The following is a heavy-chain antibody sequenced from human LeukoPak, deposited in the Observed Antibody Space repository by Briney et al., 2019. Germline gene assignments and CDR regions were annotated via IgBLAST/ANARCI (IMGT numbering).Heavy chain of an antibody. Sequence: ASLKVSCTASGYTLTGYYMHCVRQAPGQGLEWMGRINPNSCGTNYAQKFQGRVTMTRDTYISTTYMELSRLRSDDTAVYYCAREIVGATAFGYWGQGTLVTVSS. D-gene: IGHD1-26*01. CDR3: AREIVGATAFGY. J-gene: IGHJ4*02. V-gene: IGHV1-2*06. CDR1: GYTLTGYY. CDR2: INPNSCGT.